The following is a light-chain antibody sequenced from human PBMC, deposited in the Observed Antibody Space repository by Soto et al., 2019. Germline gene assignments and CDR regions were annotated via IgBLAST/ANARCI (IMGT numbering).Light chain of an antibody. Sequence: DIQITQSPSSLSASVGDGVTITCRASQSISSYVSWYQQKPGKAPKLLIYAASRLQSGVPSRFSGSRSGTDFTLTISSLQPEDFATYYCQQSYSRVTFGQGTKVEIK. J-gene: IGKJ1*01. CDR1: QSISSY. V-gene: IGKV1-39*01. CDR2: AAS. CDR3: QQSYSRVT.